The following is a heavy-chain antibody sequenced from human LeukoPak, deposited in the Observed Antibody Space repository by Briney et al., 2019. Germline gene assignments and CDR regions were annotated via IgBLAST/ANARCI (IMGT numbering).Heavy chain of an antibody. CDR1: GFTFGDYA. V-gene: IGHV3-49*03. CDR2: IRTKPYGATT. D-gene: IGHD6-19*01. Sequence: GGSLRLSCTASGFTFGDYAMSWFRQAPGKGLEWVSFIRTKPYGATTEYAASVKGRFTISRDDSKSVAYLQLNSLKTEDTGVYYCVRSGMPVADSYLYGMDVWGQGTTVTVSS. J-gene: IGHJ6*01. CDR3: VRSGMPVADSYLYGMDV.